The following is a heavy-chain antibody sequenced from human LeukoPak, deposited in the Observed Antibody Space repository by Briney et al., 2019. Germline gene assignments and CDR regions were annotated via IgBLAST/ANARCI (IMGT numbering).Heavy chain of an antibody. Sequence: ASVKVSCKASGYTFTGYYMHWLRQAPGQGLEWMGWINPNSGGTNYAQKFQGRVTMTRDTSISTAYMELSRLRSDDTAVYYCASDWGLSQLEYCSNTNCYMGAFDIWGQGTMVTVSS. CDR3: ASDWGLSQLEYCSNTNCYMGAFDI. CDR1: GYTFTGYY. D-gene: IGHD2-2*02. V-gene: IGHV1-2*02. J-gene: IGHJ3*02. CDR2: INPNSGGT.